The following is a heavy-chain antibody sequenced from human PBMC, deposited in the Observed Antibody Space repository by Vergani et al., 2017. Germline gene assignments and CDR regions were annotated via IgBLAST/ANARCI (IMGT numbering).Heavy chain of an antibody. CDR3: AKGGSDCSGVSCYSRWFDP. V-gene: IGHV3-23*01. J-gene: IGHJ5*02. D-gene: IGHD2-15*01. Sequence: EVQLLESGGGLVQPGGSLRLSCAASGFTFSSYAMSWVRQAPGTGLEWVSAISNSGDSTYYADSVKGRFTISRDNSKYTLYLRMNSLRAEDTAVYYCAKGGSDCSGVSCYSRWFDPWGQGTLVTVSS. CDR1: GFTFSSYA. CDR2: ISNSGDST.